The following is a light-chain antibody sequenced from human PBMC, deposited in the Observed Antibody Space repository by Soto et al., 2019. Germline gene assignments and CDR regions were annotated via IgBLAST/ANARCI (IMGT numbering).Light chain of an antibody. J-gene: IGKJ1*01. Sequence: EIVLTQSPGTLSLSPGERAILSCRASQTISSSYLAWYQQKPGQAPRLVIYAASTRATGIPARFSGSGSGTDFTLTIRRLEPEDSAVYYCQQYGRSLWTFGQGTKVEIK. CDR1: QTISSSY. CDR2: AAS. V-gene: IGKV3-20*01. CDR3: QQYGRSLWT.